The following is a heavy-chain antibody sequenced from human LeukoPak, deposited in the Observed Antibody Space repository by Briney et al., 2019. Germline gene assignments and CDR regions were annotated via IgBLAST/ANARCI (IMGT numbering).Heavy chain of an antibody. CDR2: IYYSGST. J-gene: IGHJ6*02. Sequence: PSETLSLTCTVSGGSISRVDYSWSWIRQPPGKGLEWIGYIYYSGSTYYNPSLKSRVTISVDTSKNQCSLKLSFVTAADTAVYYCARDMGELRYLDGMDVWGQGTTVTVSS. D-gene: IGHD3-9*01. CDR1: GGSISRVDYS. V-gene: IGHV4-30-4*01. CDR3: ARDMGELRYLDGMDV.